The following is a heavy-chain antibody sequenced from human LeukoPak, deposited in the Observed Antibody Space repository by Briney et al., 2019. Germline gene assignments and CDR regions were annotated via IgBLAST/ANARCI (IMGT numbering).Heavy chain of an antibody. CDR3: ARSDYGDYFDY. CDR2: IYYSGST. Sequence: SETLSLTCTVSGGSISSYYWSWIRQPPGKGLEWIGYIYYSGSTNYNPSLKSRVTISVDTSKNQFSLKLSSVTAADTAVYYCARSDYGDYFDYWGQGTLVTVSS. V-gene: IGHV4-59*01. J-gene: IGHJ4*02. D-gene: IGHD4-17*01. CDR1: GGSISSYY.